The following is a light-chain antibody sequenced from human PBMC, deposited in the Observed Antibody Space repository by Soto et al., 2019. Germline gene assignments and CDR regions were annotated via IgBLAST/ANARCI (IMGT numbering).Light chain of an antibody. CDR2: AAS. CDR3: QQYYSYPQT. V-gene: IGKV1-8*01. Sequence: ALRMTQSPSSLSASTGDRVTITCRASQGISSYLAWYQQKPGKAPKLLIYAASTLQSGVPSRFSRSGSGTEFTLTISCLQSEDFAAYYCQQYYSYPQTFGQGTKVEIK. CDR1: QGISSY. J-gene: IGKJ1*01.